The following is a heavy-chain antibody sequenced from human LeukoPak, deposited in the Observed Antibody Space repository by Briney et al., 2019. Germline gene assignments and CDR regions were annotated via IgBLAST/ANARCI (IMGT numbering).Heavy chain of an antibody. D-gene: IGHD1/OR15-1a*01. CDR1: GGTFSSYA. Sequence: ASVKVSCKASGGTFSSYAISWVRQAPGQGLEWMGGIFPIFGTANYAQKFQGRVTITADESTSTAYMELSSLRSEDTAVYYCARGWNSYSDYWGQGTLVTVSS. CDR2: IFPIFGTA. CDR3: ARGWNSYSDY. V-gene: IGHV1-69*13. J-gene: IGHJ4*02.